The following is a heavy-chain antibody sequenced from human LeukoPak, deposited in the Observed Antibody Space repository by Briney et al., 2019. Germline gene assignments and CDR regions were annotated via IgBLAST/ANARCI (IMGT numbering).Heavy chain of an antibody. CDR3: ARGDGYYYDSSGYYFPGSSSGSDY. J-gene: IGHJ4*02. D-gene: IGHD3-22*01. CDR1: GYTFTSYG. Sequence: ASVKVSCKASGYTFTSYGISWVRQAPGQGLEWMGWISAYNGNTNYAQKLQGRVTMTTDTSTSTAYMELRSLRSDDTAVYYCARGDGYYYDSSGYYFPGSSSGSDYWGQGTLVTVSS. V-gene: IGHV1-18*01. CDR2: ISAYNGNT.